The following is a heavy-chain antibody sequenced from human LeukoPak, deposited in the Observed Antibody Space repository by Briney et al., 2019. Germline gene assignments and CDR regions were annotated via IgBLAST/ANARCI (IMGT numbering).Heavy chain of an antibody. CDR2: ISSSSSYI. V-gene: IGHV3-21*01. J-gene: IGHJ4*02. CDR3: ARDYYDSSGSSYFDY. Sequence: GGSLRLSCAASGFTFSGYGMNWVRQAPGKGLEWVSSISSSSSYIYYADSVKGRFTISRDNAKNSLYLQMNSLRAEDTAVYYCARDYYDSSGSSYFDYWGQGTLVTVSS. D-gene: IGHD3-22*01. CDR1: GFTFSGYG.